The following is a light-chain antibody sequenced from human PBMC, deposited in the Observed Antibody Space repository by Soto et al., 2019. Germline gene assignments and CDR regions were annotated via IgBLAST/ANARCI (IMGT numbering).Light chain of an antibody. CDR1: QYVSTW. V-gene: IGKV1-5*01. CDR3: QQYNTYSRT. CDR2: DES. Sequence: DIQMTQSPSALSASVGDRVNITCRASQYVSTWLAWYQQKPGKAPKVLIYDESKLDSGVPSRFSGTGSGTEFTLTISSLQPDDFATYYCQQYNTYSRTFGQGTKVEVK. J-gene: IGKJ1*01.